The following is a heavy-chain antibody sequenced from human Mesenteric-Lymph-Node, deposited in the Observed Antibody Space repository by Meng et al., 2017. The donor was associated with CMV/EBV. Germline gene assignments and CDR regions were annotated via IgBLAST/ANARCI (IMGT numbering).Heavy chain of an antibody. J-gene: IGHJ4*02. Sequence: QEQLLQSGAEVKKPGASVKVSCKASGYNFTSFDINWVRQATGQGPEWMGWMKPNSGNTGYAQKFQGRVTLTRDTSISTAYMELSSLRSEDTAVYYCARGPSYSSGFPDCWGQGTLVTVSS. D-gene: IGHD6-19*01. CDR3: ARGPSYSSGFPDC. V-gene: IGHV1-8*02. CDR2: MKPNSGNT. CDR1: GYNFTSFD.